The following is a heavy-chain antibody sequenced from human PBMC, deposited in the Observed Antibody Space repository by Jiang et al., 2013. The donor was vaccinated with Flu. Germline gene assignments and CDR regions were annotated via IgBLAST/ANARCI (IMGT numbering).Heavy chain of an antibody. D-gene: IGHD2-21*02. J-gene: IGHJ4*02. CDR1: GYTLTELS. CDR3: ATVDGYCGGDCYSNLDY. V-gene: IGHV1-24*01. Sequence: GAEVKKPGASVKVSCKVSGYTLTELSMHWVRQAPGKGLEWMGGFDPEDGETIYAQKFQGRVTMTEDTSTDTAYMELSSLRSEDTAVYYCATVDGYCGGDCYSNLDYVGPGNXWSPSPQ. CDR2: FDPEDGET.